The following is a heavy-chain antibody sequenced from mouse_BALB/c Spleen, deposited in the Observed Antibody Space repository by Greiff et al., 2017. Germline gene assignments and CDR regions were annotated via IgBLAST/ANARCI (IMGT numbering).Heavy chain of an antibody. V-gene: IGHV1-5*01. CDR2: IYPGNSDT. Sequence: VQLQQSGTVLARPGASVTMSCKASGYSFTSYWMHWVKQRPGQGLEWIGAIYPGNSDTSYNQKFKGKAKLTAVTSASTAYMELSSLTNEDSAVYYCTRSDSTSVVDAYWGQGTLVTVSA. J-gene: IGHJ3*01. CDR1: GYSFTSYW. CDR3: TRSDSTSVVDAY. D-gene: IGHD1-1*01.